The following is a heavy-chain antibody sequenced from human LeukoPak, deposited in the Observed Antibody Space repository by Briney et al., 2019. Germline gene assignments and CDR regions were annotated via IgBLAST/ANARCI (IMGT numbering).Heavy chain of an antibody. CDR2: INSDGSST. V-gene: IGHV3-74*01. CDR3: AKECVLRFLEWDVGNWFDP. Sequence: GGSLRLSCAASGFTFSSYWMHWVRQAPGKGLVWVSRINSDGSSTSYADSVKGRFTISRDNAKNTLYLQMNSLRAEDTAVYYCAKECVLRFLEWDVGNWFDPWGQGTLVTVSS. D-gene: IGHD3-3*01. J-gene: IGHJ5*02. CDR1: GFTFSSYW.